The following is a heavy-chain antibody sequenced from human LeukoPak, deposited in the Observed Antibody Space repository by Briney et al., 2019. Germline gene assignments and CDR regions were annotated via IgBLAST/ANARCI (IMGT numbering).Heavy chain of an antibody. D-gene: IGHD5-24*01. CDR2: IYYSGST. CDR1: GFTFSNAW. Sequence: GSLRLSCAASGFTFSNAWMSWIRQPPGKGLEWIGYIYYSGSTYYNPSLKSRVTISVDTSKNQFSLKLSSVTAADTAVYYCASWLQLRLYGMDVWGQGTTVTVSS. V-gene: IGHV4-59*04. J-gene: IGHJ6*02. CDR3: ASWLQLRLYGMDV.